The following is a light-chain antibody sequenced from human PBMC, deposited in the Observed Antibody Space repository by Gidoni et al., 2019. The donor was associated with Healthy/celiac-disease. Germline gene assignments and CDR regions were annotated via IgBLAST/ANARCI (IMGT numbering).Light chain of an antibody. J-gene: IGKJ2*01. CDR2: AAS. CDR1: QSISSY. Sequence: DIQMTQSPSPLSASVGDRVTITCRASQSISSYLNWYQQKPGKDPKLLIYAASSLQSGVPSRFSGSGSGTDFTLTISSLQPEDFATYYCQQSYSTPHTFGQGTKLEIK. CDR3: QQSYSTPHT. V-gene: IGKV1-39*01.